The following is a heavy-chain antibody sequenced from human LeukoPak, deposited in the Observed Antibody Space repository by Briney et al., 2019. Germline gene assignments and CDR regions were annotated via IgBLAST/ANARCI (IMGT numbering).Heavy chain of an antibody. D-gene: IGHD3-22*01. CDR1: GFTFSSYA. Sequence: GGSLRLSCAASGFTFSSYAMSWVRQAPGKGLEWVSAIRGRGGSTYYADFVKGRFTISRDNSKNTLYLQMNSLRAEDTAVYYCAKALGLDSSGYYYGSFDPWGQGTLVTVSS. CDR3: AKALGLDSSGYYYGSFDP. CDR2: IRGRGGST. V-gene: IGHV3-23*01. J-gene: IGHJ5*02.